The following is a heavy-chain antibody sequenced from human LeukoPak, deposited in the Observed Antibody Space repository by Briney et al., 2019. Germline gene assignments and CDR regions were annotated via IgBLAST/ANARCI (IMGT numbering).Heavy chain of an antibody. CDR1: GGSISSYY. J-gene: IGHJ1*01. V-gene: IGHV4-59*01. CDR3: ARSYASAV. Sequence: PSETLSLTCTVSGGSISSYYWSWIRQPPGKGLEWIGYIYYSGSTNYNPSLKSRVTISVDTSKNQFSLKLSSVTAADTAVYYCARSYASAVWGQGTLVTVSS. CDR2: IYYSGST.